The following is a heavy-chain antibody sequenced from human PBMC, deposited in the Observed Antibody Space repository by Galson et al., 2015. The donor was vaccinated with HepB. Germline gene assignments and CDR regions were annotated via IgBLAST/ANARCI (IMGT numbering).Heavy chain of an antibody. Sequence: SVKVSCKASGYTFTGYYMHWVRQAPGQGLEWMGWINPNSGGTKYAQNFQGRVTMTTDTSISTAYMELSRLRSDDTAVYYCARDSHIVVVPAVSANWFDPWGQGSLGTVSS. CDR3: ARDSHIVVVPAVSANWFDP. V-gene: IGHV1-2*02. J-gene: IGHJ5*02. CDR1: GYTFTGYY. CDR2: INPNSGGT. D-gene: IGHD2-2*01.